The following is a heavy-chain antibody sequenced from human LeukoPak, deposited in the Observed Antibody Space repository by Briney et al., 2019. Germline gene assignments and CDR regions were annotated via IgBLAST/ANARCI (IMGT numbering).Heavy chain of an antibody. J-gene: IGHJ4*02. CDR2: INTNTGRP. V-gene: IGHV7-4-1*02. Sequence: ASVKVSCKASGYSFTNYGISWVRQAPGQGLEWMGWINTNTGRPTYVQGFTGRFVFSLDTSVSTAYLQITSLKAEDTAIYFCAREDPRYSSGWFDYWGQGTLVTVSS. CDR3: AREDPRYSSGWFDY. CDR1: GYSFTNYG. D-gene: IGHD5-18*01.